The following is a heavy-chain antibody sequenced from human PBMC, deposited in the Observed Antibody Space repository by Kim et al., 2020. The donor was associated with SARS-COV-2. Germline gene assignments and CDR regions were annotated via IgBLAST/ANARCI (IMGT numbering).Heavy chain of an antibody. CDR1: GFAFSDHY. CDR2: IISSGASR. Sequence: GGSLRLSCAASGFAFSDHYMSWIRQVPGKGLEWVSLIISSGASRYYADSVRGRFSISRDNVKNSLYLQMNSLRAEDTAVYYCARDLLGFNGSDGTVDFWG. CDR3: ARDLLGFNGSDGTVDF. V-gene: IGHV3-11*01. D-gene: IGHD1-26*01. J-gene: IGHJ3*01.